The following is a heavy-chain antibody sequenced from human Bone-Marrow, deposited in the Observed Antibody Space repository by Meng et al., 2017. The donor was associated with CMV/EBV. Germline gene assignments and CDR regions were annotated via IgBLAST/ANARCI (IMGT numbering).Heavy chain of an antibody. CDR3: ARDVAARPYIYDY. D-gene: IGHD6-6*01. V-gene: IGHV1-69*01. CDR1: GGTFSSYA. J-gene: IGHJ4*02. Sequence: QGRLVQSGAEVKKPGSSVKVSCKHSGGTFSSYAISWVRQAPGQGLEWMGGIIPIFGTANYAQKFQGRVTITADESTSTAYMELSSLRSEDTAVYYCARDVAARPYIYDYWGQGTLVTVSS. CDR2: IIPIFGTA.